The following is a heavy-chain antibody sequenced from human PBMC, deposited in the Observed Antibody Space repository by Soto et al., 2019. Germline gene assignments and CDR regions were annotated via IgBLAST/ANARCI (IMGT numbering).Heavy chain of an antibody. CDR1: GYTFTGYY. V-gene: IGHV1-2*02. CDR3: AKGGAIVAAGTRVYLYNAMDV. CDR2: INPNSGDT. D-gene: IGHD1-26*01. J-gene: IGHJ6*02. Sequence: ASVKVSCKASGYTFTGYYVHWVRQAPGQGLEWMGWINPNSGDTYLAQRFQGRVTMNRDTSIGTAYMELRGLTSDDTAEYYCAKGGAIVAAGTRVYLYNAMDVWGQGTTITVSS.